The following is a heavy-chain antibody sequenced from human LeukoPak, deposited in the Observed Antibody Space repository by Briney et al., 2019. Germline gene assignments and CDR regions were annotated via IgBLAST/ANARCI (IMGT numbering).Heavy chain of an antibody. J-gene: IGHJ2*01. CDR1: GFTFRTYT. D-gene: IGHD3-22*01. V-gene: IGHV3-30*18. CDR2: ISYDGSNK. CDR3: AKEVLDYYDHWYFDL. Sequence: PGGSLRLSCAASGFTFRTYTMNWVRQAPGKGLEWVAVISYDGSNKYYADSVKGRFTISRDNSKNTLYLQMNSLRAEDTAVYYCAKEVLDYYDHWYFDLWGRGTLVTVSS.